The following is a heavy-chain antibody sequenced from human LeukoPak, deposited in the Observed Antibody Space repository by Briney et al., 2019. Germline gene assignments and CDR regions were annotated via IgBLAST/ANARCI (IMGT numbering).Heavy chain of an antibody. D-gene: IGHD3-22*01. J-gene: IGHJ4*02. CDR1: GGSISSSSYY. CDR2: VHYSGRT. CDR3: ARLVYDRSGYYYFDY. Sequence: SETLSLTCTVSGGSISSSSYYWGWIRQPPGRGLEWIGSVHYSGRTYDNPSLKSRVTVSVDTSKSQFSLKLSSVTAADTTVYYCARLVYDRSGYYYFDYWGQGTLVTVSS. V-gene: IGHV4-39*01.